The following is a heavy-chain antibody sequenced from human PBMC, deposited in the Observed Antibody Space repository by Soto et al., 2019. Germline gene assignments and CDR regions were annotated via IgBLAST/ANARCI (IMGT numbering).Heavy chain of an antibody. CDR2: IYYSGST. CDR1: GGSITSSDYY. CDR3: AKSITIFGVARYYYGMDV. V-gene: IGHV4-30-4*01. Sequence: PSETLSLTCTVSGGSITSSDYYWIWIRQPPGKGLEWIGYIYYSGSTYYNPSLKSRVSISIDTSKNQFSLKLSSVTAADTAVYYCAKSITIFGVARYYYGMDVWSQGTTVTVSS. J-gene: IGHJ6*02. D-gene: IGHD3-3*01.